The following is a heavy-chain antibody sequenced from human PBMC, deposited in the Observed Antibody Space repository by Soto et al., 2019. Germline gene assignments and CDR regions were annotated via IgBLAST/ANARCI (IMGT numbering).Heavy chain of an antibody. D-gene: IGHD3-16*01. CDR3: AREVHVHTRAFVY. J-gene: IGHJ4*02. V-gene: IGHV1-69*19. CDR2: ISPMFGAA. Sequence: QVQLVQSGAEMKKPGSSVKVSCQSSGGTFNTYAMNWVRQAPGQGPEWMGDISPMFGAANYAPTFQGRVTITADETTGTSHTQLSSLTSEYTAIYSCAREVHVHTRAFVYWGQGTLVTVSS. CDR1: GGTFNTYA.